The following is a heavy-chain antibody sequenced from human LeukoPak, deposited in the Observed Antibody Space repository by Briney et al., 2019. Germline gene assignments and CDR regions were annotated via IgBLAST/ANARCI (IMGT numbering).Heavy chain of an antibody. D-gene: IGHD4-17*01. CDR2: ISSSSSTI. V-gene: IGHV3-48*04. J-gene: IGHJ4*02. CDR3: ARMGDYLYRFDY. Sequence: GGPLDPPLQPLGSTLVAITWNWFGRPPGRGRGGVSYISSSSSTIYYADSVKGRFTISRDNAKNSLYLQMNSLRAEDTAVYYCARMGDYLYRFDYWGQGTLVTVSS. CDR1: GSTLVAIT.